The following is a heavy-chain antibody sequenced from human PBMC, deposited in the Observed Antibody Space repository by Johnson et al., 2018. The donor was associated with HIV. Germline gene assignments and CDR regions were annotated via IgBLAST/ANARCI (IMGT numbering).Heavy chain of an antibody. CDR1: GFTFSIYA. CDR3: ARVGYYVDAFDI. Sequence: VQVVESGGGAVQPGRSLRLSCAASGFTFSIYAMHWVRQAPGKGLEWVTVISYDGNNKYYADSVKGRFTISRDNSKNTLYLQMNSLRVEDTAVYYFARVGYYVDAFDIWGQGTVVTVSS. V-gene: IGHV3-30*04. CDR2: ISYDGNNK. J-gene: IGHJ3*02. D-gene: IGHD3-22*01.